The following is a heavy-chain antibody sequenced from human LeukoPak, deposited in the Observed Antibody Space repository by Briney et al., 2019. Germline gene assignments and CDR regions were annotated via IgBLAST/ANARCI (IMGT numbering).Heavy chain of an antibody. J-gene: IGHJ4*02. CDR1: GFTFSSYG. CDR2: IWYDGSNK. Sequence: GGSLRLSCAASGFTFSSYGMHWVRQARGKGLEWVAVIWYDGSNKYYAESVKGRFTISRDNSKNTLYLQMNSLRSEDTAVYYCARALYSGYDGFDYWGQGTLVTVSS. CDR3: ARALYSGYDGFDY. D-gene: IGHD5-12*01. V-gene: IGHV3-33*01.